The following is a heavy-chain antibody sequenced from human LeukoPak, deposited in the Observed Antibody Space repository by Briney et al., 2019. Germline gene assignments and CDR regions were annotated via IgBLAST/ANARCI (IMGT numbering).Heavy chain of an antibody. V-gene: IGHV1-69*05. D-gene: IGHD2-15*01. CDR1: GGTFSSYA. CDR3: ARVGSGPGWFDP. CDR2: IIPIFGTA. Sequence: ASVKVSCKASGGTFSSYAISWVRQAPGQGLEWMGGIIPIFGTANYAQKFQGRVTITTDESTSTAYMELSSLRSEDTAAYYCARVGSGPGWFDPWGQGTLVTVSS. J-gene: IGHJ5*02.